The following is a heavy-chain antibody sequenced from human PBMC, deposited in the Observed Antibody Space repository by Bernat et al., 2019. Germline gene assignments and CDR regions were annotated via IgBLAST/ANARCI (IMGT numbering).Heavy chain of an antibody. CDR2: IKQDGSEK. V-gene: IGHV3-7*04. J-gene: IGHJ6*02. Sequence: EVQLVESGGGLVQPVGSLRLSCAASGFTFSSYWMSWVRQAPGKGLEWVANIKQDGSEKYYVDSVKGRFTISRDNAKNSLYLQMNSLRAEDTAVYYCARDHGYGYGLDYYYGMDVWGQGTTVTVSS. D-gene: IGHD5-18*01. CDR1: GFTFSSYW. CDR3: ARDHGYGYGLDYYYGMDV.